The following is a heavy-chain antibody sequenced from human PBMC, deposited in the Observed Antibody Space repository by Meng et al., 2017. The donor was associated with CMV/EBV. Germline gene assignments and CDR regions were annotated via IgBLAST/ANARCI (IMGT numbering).Heavy chain of an antibody. J-gene: IGHJ4*02. Sequence: GVSLRLSCAASGFTFSDYYMSWIRQAPGKGLEWVSYISSSGSTIYYADSVKGRFTISRDNAKNSLYLQMNSLRAEDTAVYYCARRDDYSNYVLFYWGQGTLVTVSS. CDR2: ISSSGSTI. V-gene: IGHV3-11*01. CDR3: ARRDDYSNYVLFY. CDR1: GFTFSDYY. D-gene: IGHD4-11*01.